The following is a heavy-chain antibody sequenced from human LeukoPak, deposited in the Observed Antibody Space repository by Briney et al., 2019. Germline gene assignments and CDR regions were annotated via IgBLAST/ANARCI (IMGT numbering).Heavy chain of an antibody. Sequence: SETLSLTCTVSGDSISSYYWSWIRQPAGKGLEWIGRIHPSGSTNYNPSLKSRVTLSVDTSKNEFSLKLSSVTAADTAVYYCARGLRFLEWLLDYWGQGALVTVSS. D-gene: IGHD3-3*01. CDR3: ARGLRFLEWLLDY. V-gene: IGHV4-4*07. CDR1: GDSISSYY. J-gene: IGHJ4*02. CDR2: IHPSGST.